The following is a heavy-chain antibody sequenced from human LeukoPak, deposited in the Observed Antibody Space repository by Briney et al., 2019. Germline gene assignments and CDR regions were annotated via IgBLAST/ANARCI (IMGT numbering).Heavy chain of an antibody. CDR2: INHSGRT. Sequence: KPSETLSLTCAVYGGSFSGYYWSWIRQPPGKGLEWIGEINHSGRTNYNPSLKSRVTISVDTSKNQFSLKLSSVTAADTAVYYCARGSTEGRITIFGVVYDDWGQGTLVTVSS. J-gene: IGHJ4*02. V-gene: IGHV4-34*01. CDR3: ARGSTEGRITIFGVVYDD. D-gene: IGHD3-3*01. CDR1: GGSFSGYY.